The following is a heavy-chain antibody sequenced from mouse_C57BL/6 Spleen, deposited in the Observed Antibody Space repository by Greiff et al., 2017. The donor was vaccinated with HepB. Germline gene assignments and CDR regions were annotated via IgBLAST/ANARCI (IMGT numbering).Heavy chain of an antibody. CDR2: SRNKANDYTT. Sequence: EVKVVESGGGLVQSGRSLRLSCATSGFTFSDFYMEWVRQAPGKGLEWIAASRNKANDYTTEYSASVKGRFIVSRDTSQSILYLQMNALRAEDTAIYYCARGNWDRTWFAYWGQGTLVTVSA. CDR3: ARGNWDRTWFAY. J-gene: IGHJ3*01. CDR1: GFTFSDFY. V-gene: IGHV7-1*01. D-gene: IGHD4-1*02.